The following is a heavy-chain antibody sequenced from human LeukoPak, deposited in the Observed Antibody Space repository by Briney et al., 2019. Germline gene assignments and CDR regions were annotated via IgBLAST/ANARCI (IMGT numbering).Heavy chain of an antibody. CDR2: ISAYNGNT. CDR3: ARVLGTTGYYYYGMDV. J-gene: IGHJ6*02. D-gene: IGHD4-17*01. CDR1: GYTFTSYG. V-gene: IGHV1-18*01. Sequence: GASVKVSCKASGYTFTSYGIGWVRQAPGQGLEWMGWISAYNGNTNYAQKLQGRVTMTTDTSTSTAYMELRSLRSDDTAVYYCARVLGTTGYYYYGMDVWGQGTTVTVSS.